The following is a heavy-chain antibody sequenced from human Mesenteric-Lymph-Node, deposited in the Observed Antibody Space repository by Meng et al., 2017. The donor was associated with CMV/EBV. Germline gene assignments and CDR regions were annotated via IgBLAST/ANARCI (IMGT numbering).Heavy chain of an antibody. CDR1: KFIANDIF. V-gene: IGHV3-53*01. Sequence: LSLTCAASKFIANDIFVSWVRQSPGRGLEWVSVIYAVDRTYYADSVRGRFTISRDNSRNTFYLQMNSLRVEDTAVYYCASRRDVSDHWVDYWGQGTLVTVSS. CDR3: ASRRDVSDHWVDY. CDR2: IYAVDRT. J-gene: IGHJ4*02. D-gene: IGHD7-27*01.